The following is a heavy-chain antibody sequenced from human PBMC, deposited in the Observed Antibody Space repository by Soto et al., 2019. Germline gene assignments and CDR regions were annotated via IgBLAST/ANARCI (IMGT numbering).Heavy chain of an antibody. J-gene: IGHJ6*02. Sequence: QVQLQESGPGLVKPSGTLSLTCAVSGGSISSSNWWSWVRQPPGKGLEWIGEIYHSGSTNYNPSLKSRVTISVDKSKNQFSLKLSSVTAADTAVYYCARVNTIFGVVISDYYYYGMDVWGQGTTVTVSS. CDR3: ARVNTIFGVVISDYYYYGMDV. CDR1: GGSISSSNW. V-gene: IGHV4-4*02. D-gene: IGHD3-3*01. CDR2: IYHSGST.